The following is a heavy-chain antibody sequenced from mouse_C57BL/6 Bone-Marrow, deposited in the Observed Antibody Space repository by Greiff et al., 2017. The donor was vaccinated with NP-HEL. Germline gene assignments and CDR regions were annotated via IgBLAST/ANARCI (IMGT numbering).Heavy chain of an antibody. V-gene: IGHV1-69*01. CDR1: GYTFTSYW. CDR3: ARGEGSSSYYFDY. CDR2: IDPSDSYT. J-gene: IGHJ2*01. Sequence: QVQLQQSGAELVMPGASVKLSCKASGYTFTSYWMHWVKQRPGQGLEWIGEIDPSDSYTNYNQKFKGKSTLTVDKSSRTAYMQLSSLTSEDSAVYYCARGEGSSSYYFDYWGQGTTLTVSS.